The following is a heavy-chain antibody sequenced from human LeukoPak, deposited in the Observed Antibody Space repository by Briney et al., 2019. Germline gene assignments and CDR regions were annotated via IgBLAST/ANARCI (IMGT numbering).Heavy chain of an antibody. Sequence: SETLSLTCTVSGGSISSSSYYCGWIRQPPGRGLGWIGSIYYSGSIYYHPSLKSRVTISVDTSKNQFSLKLSSETAADTAVYYCARWGLPRNRILTCYLSYFDYWGQGTLVTVSS. V-gene: IGHV4-39*01. D-gene: IGHD3-9*01. J-gene: IGHJ4*02. CDR3: ARWGLPRNRILTCYLSYFDY. CDR2: IYYSGSI. CDR1: GGSISSSSYY.